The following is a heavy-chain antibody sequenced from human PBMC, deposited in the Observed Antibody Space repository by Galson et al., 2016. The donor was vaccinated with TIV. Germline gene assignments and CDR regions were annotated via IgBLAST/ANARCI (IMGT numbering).Heavy chain of an antibody. CDR1: GYTFNNFG. J-gene: IGHJ6*03. CDR2: ISGYSVNT. V-gene: IGHV1-18*01. Sequence: SVKVSCKASGYTFNNFGITWVRQAPGQGLEWMGWISGYSVNTNYAQKFQGRVTMTTDTSTSTAYMELRRPGSDDTGVYYCARGPHSTYCSTSACKGYYLDVWGRGTTVTVSS. CDR3: ARGPHSTYCSTSACKGYYLDV. D-gene: IGHD2-2*01.